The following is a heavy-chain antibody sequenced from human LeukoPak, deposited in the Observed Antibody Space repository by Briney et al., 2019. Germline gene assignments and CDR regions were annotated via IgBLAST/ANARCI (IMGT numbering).Heavy chain of an antibody. CDR1: GFTFSNYG. J-gene: IGHJ4*02. D-gene: IGHD1-26*01. CDR2: IWSGGTDK. V-gene: IGHV3-30*02. Sequence: GGSLRLSCAASGFTFSNYGMHWVRQAPGKGLEWVAVIWSGGTDKYYADSVKGRFTVSGDNSKNTLYLQMNSLRAEDTAVYYCGKRLTSWELEYWGQGTLVTVSS. CDR3: GKRLTSWELEY.